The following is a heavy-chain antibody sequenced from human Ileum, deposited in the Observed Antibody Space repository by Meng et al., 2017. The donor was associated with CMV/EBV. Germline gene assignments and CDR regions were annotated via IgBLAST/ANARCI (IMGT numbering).Heavy chain of an antibody. V-gene: IGHV5-51*07. J-gene: IGHJ6*02. D-gene: IGHD2-21*02. CDR1: GYRLTNYW. Sequence: SGYRLTNYWIGWVHQMPGRGLEWMGAIHPHSSDSRYSPSFEGQVTFTADKSISTAYLHWSSLKATDTGIYYCARHAASDFWPGGMDVWGQGTTVTVSS. CDR2: IHPHSSDS. CDR3: ARHAASDFWPGGMDV.